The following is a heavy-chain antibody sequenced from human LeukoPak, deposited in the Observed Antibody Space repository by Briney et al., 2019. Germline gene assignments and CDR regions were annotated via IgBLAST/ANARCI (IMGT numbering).Heavy chain of an antibody. Sequence: PSEALSLTCTVSGDSISSNYWSWIRQPPGKGLEWIAYINYSGSTNYKSSLKSRVTISVDTSKNQFSLKLSSVTAADTAFYYCARRITAADSFDIWGQGRMVTVSS. J-gene: IGHJ3*02. CDR3: ARRITAADSFDI. V-gene: IGHV4-59*01. D-gene: IGHD6-13*01. CDR2: INYSGST. CDR1: GDSISSNY.